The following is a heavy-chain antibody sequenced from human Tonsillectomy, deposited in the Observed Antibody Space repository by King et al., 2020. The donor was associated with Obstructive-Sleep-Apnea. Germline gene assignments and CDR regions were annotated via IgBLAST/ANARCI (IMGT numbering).Heavy chain of an antibody. CDR3: ARGIAVAGD. V-gene: IGHV4-39*07. D-gene: IGHD6-19*01. J-gene: IGHJ4*02. CDR1: GGSISSSSYY. Sequence: QLQESGPGLVKPSETLSLTCTVSGGSISSSSYYLGWIRQPPGKGLEGIGSIYYSGSTYYNPSLKSRVTLSVDTSKNQFSLKLSSVTAADTAVYYCARGIAVAGDWGQGTLVTVSS. CDR2: IYYSGST.